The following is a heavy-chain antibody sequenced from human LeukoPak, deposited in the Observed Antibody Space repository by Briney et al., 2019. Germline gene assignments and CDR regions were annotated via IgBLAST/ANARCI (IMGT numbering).Heavy chain of an antibody. CDR3: AKVRSMIVVVRDAFDI. Sequence: PGGSLRLSCAASGVTFRSYALTWVRQAPGKGLEWVSAIRGSGGSTNYADSVKGRFTISRDKSKNTLYLQLNSLRAEDTAVYYGAKVRSMIVVVRDAFDIWGQGTMVTVSS. V-gene: IGHV3-23*01. J-gene: IGHJ3*02. CDR1: GVTFRSYA. D-gene: IGHD3-22*01. CDR2: IRGSGGST.